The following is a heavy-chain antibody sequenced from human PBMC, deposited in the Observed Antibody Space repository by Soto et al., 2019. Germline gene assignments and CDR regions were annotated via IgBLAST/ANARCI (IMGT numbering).Heavy chain of an antibody. CDR3: AITVTTSEGGYYYYGMDV. J-gene: IGHJ6*02. CDR1: GYTFTSYA. Sequence: ALVKVSCKASGYTFTSYAMHWVRQAPGQRLEWMGWINAGNGNTKYSQKFQGRVTITRDTSASTAYMELSSLRSEDTAVYYCAITVTTSEGGYYYYGMDVWGQGTTVTVSS. V-gene: IGHV1-3*01. CDR2: INAGNGNT. D-gene: IGHD4-4*01.